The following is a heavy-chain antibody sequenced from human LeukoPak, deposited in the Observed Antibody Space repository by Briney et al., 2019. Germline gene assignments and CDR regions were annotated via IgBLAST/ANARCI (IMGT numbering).Heavy chain of an antibody. J-gene: IGHJ4*02. CDR1: GFTFRRYT. CDR2: ISGGSGYI. CDR3: ARQGGMQSFDY. D-gene: IGHD6-19*01. Sequence: PGGSLRLSCAASGFTFRRYTMTWVRQAPGRGLEWVAYISGGSGYIYYADSVKGRFTVSRDNAENSLHLQMNSLRAEDTAVYYCARQGGMQSFDYWGQGILVTVSS. V-gene: IGHV3-21*01.